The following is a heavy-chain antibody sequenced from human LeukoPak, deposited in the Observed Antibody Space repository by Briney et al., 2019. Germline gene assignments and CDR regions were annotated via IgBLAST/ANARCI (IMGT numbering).Heavy chain of an antibody. CDR2: IYYSGST. J-gene: IGHJ4*02. CDR3: ARQKYQLLYGGFDY. D-gene: IGHD2-2*02. CDR1: GGSISSTSYY. Sequence: TSETLSLTCTVSGGSISSTSYYWGWIRQPPGKGLEWIGNIYYSGSTYYNPSLKSRVTISVDTSKNQFSLKLSSVTAADTAVYYCARQKYQLLYGGFDYWGQGTLVTVSS. V-gene: IGHV4-39*01.